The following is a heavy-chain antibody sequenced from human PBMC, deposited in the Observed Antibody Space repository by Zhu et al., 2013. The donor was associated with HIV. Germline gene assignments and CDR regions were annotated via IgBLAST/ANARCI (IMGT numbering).Heavy chain of an antibody. J-gene: IGHJ4*02. CDR1: GGSFSGYY. D-gene: IGHD6-6*01. V-gene: IGHV4-34*01. Sequence: QVQLQQWGAGLLKPSETLSLTCAVYGGSFSGYYWSWIRQPPGKGLEWIGEINHSGSTNYNPSLKSRVTISVDTSKNQFSLKLSSVTAADTAVYYCARSQSVAARPYTYIAAAYHYFDYWGQGTLVTVSS. CDR3: ARSQSVAARPYTYIAAAYHYFDY. CDR2: INHSGST.